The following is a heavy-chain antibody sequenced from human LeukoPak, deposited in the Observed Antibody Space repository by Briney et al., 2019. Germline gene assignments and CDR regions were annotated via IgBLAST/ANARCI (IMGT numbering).Heavy chain of an antibody. CDR3: AKDGGWGLSTWYSGFDI. CDR2: ISTTGRNT. J-gene: IGHJ3*02. V-gene: IGHV3-23*01. CDR1: GFTFSTYA. Sequence: QAGGSLRLSCAASGFTFSTYAMSWVRQAPGKGLEWVAVISTTGRNTYHADSVKGRFTISRDNSKSTLYLQMNSLRAEDTAVYYCAKDGGWGLSTWYSGFDIWGQGTMVTVSS. D-gene: IGHD1-26*01.